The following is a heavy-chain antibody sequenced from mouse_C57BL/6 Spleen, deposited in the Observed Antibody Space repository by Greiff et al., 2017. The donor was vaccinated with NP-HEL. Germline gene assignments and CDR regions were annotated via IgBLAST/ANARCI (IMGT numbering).Heavy chain of an antibody. CDR3: ARTGPSTMVTTGYYYAMDY. J-gene: IGHJ4*01. Sequence: VQLQQSGPELVKPGASVKIPCKASGYTFTDYNMDWVKQSHGKSLEWIGDINPNNGGTIYNQKFKGKATLTVDKSSSTAYMELRSLTSEDTADYYCARTGPSTMVTTGYYYAMDYWGQGTSVTVSS. CDR1: GYTFTDYN. V-gene: IGHV1-18*01. CDR2: INPNNGGT. D-gene: IGHD2-2*01.